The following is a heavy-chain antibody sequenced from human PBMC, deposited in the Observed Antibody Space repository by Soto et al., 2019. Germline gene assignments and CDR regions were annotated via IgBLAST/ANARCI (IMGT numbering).Heavy chain of an antibody. CDR1: GFTFSSYS. J-gene: IGHJ3*02. V-gene: IGHV3-48*02. CDR2: ISSSSSTI. Sequence: GVSLRLSCAASGFTFSSYSMNWVRQAPGKGLEWVSYISSSSSTIYYAASVKGRFTISRDNAKNSLYLQMNNLRDEDTAVYYCARETYYYDSSGSNAFDIWGQGTMVTVSS. D-gene: IGHD3-22*01. CDR3: ARETYYYDSSGSNAFDI.